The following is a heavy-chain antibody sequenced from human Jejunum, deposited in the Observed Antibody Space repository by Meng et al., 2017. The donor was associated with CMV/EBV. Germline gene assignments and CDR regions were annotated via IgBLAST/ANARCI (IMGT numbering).Heavy chain of an antibody. Sequence: FSFSGNGRGGVRQGQGRGREWGANKNQDGSGRYYVASGEGRFTISRNNAKNSLYLKRNSLRVEDTAVFYWARAGGGGVELLHAFDIWGQGTMVTVSS. D-gene: IGHD3-22*01. V-gene: IGHV3-7*01. CDR2: KNQDGSGR. CDR1: FSFSGNG. CDR3: ARAGGGGVELLHAFDI. J-gene: IGHJ3*02.